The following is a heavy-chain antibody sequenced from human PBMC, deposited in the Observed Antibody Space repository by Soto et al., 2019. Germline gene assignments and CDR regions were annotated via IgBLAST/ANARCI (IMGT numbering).Heavy chain of an antibody. CDR2: IYPGDSDT. V-gene: IGHV5-51*01. D-gene: IGHD6-19*01. J-gene: IGHJ6*02. CDR3: ARPSQVAGTDYYYGMDV. Sequence: LKISCKGSGYSLTSYWIGWVRQVPGKGLEWMGIIYPGDSDTRYSPSFQGQVTISADKSISTAYLQWSSLKASDTAMYYCARPSQVAGTDYYYGMDVWGQGTTVTVSS. CDR1: GYSLTSYW.